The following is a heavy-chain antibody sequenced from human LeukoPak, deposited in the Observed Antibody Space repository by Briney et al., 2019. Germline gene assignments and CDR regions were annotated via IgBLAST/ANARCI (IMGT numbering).Heavy chain of an antibody. V-gene: IGHV4-39*01. D-gene: IGHD6-19*01. CDR1: GGSISSSSYY. CDR2: IYYSGST. CDR3: ARHSLGSGWYQDYFDY. Sequence: SETLSLTCTVSGGSISSSSYYWGWIRQPPGKGLGWIGSIYYSGSTYYNPSLKSRVTISVDTSKNQFSLKLSSVTAADTAVYYCARHSLGSGWYQDYFDYWGQGTLVTVSS. J-gene: IGHJ4*02.